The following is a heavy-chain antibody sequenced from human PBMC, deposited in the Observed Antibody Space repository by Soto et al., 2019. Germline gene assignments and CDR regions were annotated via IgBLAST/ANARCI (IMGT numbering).Heavy chain of an antibody. CDR1: GYTFTRYY. CDR2: INPNSGGT. J-gene: IGHJ4*02. Sequence: ASVKVSCKASGYTFTRYYMHWVRQAPGQGLEWMGWINPNSGGTNYAQKFQGRVTMTRDTSISTAYMELSRLRSDDTAVYYCASYYYDSSGYHGYWGQGTLVTVSS. V-gene: IGHV1-2*02. CDR3: ASYYYDSSGYHGY. D-gene: IGHD3-22*01.